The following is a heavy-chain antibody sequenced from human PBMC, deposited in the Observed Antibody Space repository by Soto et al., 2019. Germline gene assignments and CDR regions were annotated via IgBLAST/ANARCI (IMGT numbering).Heavy chain of an antibody. V-gene: IGHV3-33*01. J-gene: IGHJ4*02. CDR1: GFTFSSHG. CDR2: IWYDGSDK. Sequence: GGSLRLSCAASGFTFSSHGMHWVRQAPGKGLEWVAVIWYDGSDKYYADSVKGRFTISRDNSKNMLYLQMNSLRAEDTAVYHCDRWGNWKVADYWGQGTLVTVSS. D-gene: IGHD1-1*01. CDR3: DRWGNWKVADY.